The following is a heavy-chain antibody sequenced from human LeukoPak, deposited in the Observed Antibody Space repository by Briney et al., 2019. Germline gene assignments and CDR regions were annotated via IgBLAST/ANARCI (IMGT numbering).Heavy chain of an antibody. Sequence: SGTLSLTCGVSGGSITSTNWWSWVRQPPGQGLEWIGEVSLSGLTNYNPSLKSRVTISVDTSKNQFSLKLSSVTAADTAVYYCARETDYYDSSGYYYGTRGGHAFDIWGQGTMVTVSS. V-gene: IGHV4-4*02. CDR1: GGSITSTNW. CDR2: VSLSGLT. D-gene: IGHD3-22*01. J-gene: IGHJ3*02. CDR3: ARETDYYDSSGYYYGTRGGHAFDI.